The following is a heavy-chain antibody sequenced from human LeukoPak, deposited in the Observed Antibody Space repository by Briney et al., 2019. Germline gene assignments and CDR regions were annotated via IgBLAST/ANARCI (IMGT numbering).Heavy chain of an antibody. Sequence: ASVKVSCKASGYTFTGYYMHWVRQAPGQGLEWMGWINPNSGGTNYAQKFQGRVTMTRDTSISTAYMELSRLRSDDTAVYYCARVEEGWFGELWYWFDPWGQGALVTVSS. CDR2: INPNSGGT. CDR1: GYTFTGYY. J-gene: IGHJ5*02. CDR3: ARVEEGWFGELWYWFDP. D-gene: IGHD3-10*01. V-gene: IGHV1-2*02.